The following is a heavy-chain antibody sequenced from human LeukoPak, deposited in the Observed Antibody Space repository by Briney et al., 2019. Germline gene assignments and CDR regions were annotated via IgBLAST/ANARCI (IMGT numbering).Heavy chain of an antibody. V-gene: IGHV1-46*01. J-gene: IGHJ4*02. Sequence: ASVKVSCKASGYTFTSYYMHWVRQAPGQGLEWMGIINPSGGSTSYAQKFQGRVTMTRDTSTSTVYMELSSLRSEDTAVYYCASTYYYDSSGYGLVRLGPFDYWGQGTLVTVSS. CDR2: INPSGGST. CDR1: GYTFTSYY. CDR3: ASTYYYDSSGYGLVRLGPFDY. D-gene: IGHD3-22*01.